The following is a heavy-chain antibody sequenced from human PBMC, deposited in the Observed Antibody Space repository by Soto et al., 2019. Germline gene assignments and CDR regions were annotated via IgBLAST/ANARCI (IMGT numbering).Heavy chain of an antibody. CDR2: ISGSGGST. CDR3: AKDRGSFSQSLTGDQDAFDI. V-gene: IGHV3-23*01. J-gene: IGHJ3*02. CDR1: GFTFSSYA. D-gene: IGHD7-27*01. Sequence: GGSLRLSCAASGFTFSSYAMSWVRQAPGKGLEWVSAISGSGGSTYYADSVKGRFTISRDNSKNTLYLQMNSLRAEDTAVYYCAKDRGSFSQSLTGDQDAFDIWGQGTMVTVSS.